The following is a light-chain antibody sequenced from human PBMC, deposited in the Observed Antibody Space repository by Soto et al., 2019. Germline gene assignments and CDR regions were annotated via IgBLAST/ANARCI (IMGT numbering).Light chain of an antibody. CDR3: SSYTSTSTVI. V-gene: IGLV2-14*01. CDR1: SSDVGGYNY. Sequence: QSALTQPASVSGSPGQSITISCTGTSSDVGGYNYVSWYQQHPGKAPKLMIYDVSNRPSGVSNRFSGSKSGNTASLTISGLQAEDEADYHCSSYTSTSTVIFGGGTTLTVL. CDR2: DVS. J-gene: IGLJ2*01.